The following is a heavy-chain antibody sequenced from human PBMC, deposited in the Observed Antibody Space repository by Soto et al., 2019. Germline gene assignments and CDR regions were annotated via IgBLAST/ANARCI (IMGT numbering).Heavy chain of an antibody. CDR3: ARSAGSISDWYYYGL. J-gene: IGHJ4*02. CDR1: GYTFIDYY. D-gene: IGHD3-9*01. Sequence: ASVKGSCKASGYTFIDYYMHWVRQAPGQGFEWMGRISPKSGGTNYAQKFQGRGTLTWDTSLNTAYMELSSLISEDTAVYYCARSAGSISDWYYYGLWRQGTRGTVSS. V-gene: IGHV1-2*02. CDR2: ISPKSGGT.